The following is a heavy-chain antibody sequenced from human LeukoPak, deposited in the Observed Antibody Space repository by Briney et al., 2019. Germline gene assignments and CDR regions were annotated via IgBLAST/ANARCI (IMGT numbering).Heavy chain of an antibody. CDR3: ARSGSSGTITNYYYYYMDV. CDR2: IIPIFGTA. D-gene: IGHD3-10*01. V-gene: IGHV1-69*01. CDR1: GGTFSSYA. J-gene: IGHJ6*03. Sequence: ASVKVSCKASGGTFSSYAISWVRQAPGQGLEWMGGIIPIFGTANYAQKFQGRVRFTADEATSTAYMEMSSLRSEDTAVYYCARSGSSGTITNYYYYYMDVWGKGTTVTISS.